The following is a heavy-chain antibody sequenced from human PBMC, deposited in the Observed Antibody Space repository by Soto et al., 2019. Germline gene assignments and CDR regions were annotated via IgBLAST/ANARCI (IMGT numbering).Heavy chain of an antibody. J-gene: IGHJ3*02. CDR2: ISSSGSTI. D-gene: IGHD3-9*01. V-gene: IGHV3-11*01. Sequence: PGGSLRLSCAASGFTFSSYAMSWIRQAPGKGLEWVSYISSSGSTIYYADSVKGRFTISRDNAKNSLYLQMNSLRAEDTAVYYCARAFYYDTAFGIWGQGTMVTVSS. CDR1: GFTFSSYA. CDR3: ARAFYYDTAFGI.